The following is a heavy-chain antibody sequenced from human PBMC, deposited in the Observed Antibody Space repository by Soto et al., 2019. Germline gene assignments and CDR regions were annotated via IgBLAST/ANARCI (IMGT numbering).Heavy chain of an antibody. CDR1: GFTFNTHW. V-gene: IGHV3-74*01. CDR3: ARGGAMGVDY. CDR2: IYFDGITT. D-gene: IGHD1-26*01. Sequence: GGSLRPSCTASGFTFNTHWMHWVRQAPGKGLVWVSRIYFDGITTNYADSVKGRLTVSRDNAKNTVYLHVNTLREEDTAVYSCARGGAMGVDYWGKGTLVTVSS. J-gene: IGHJ4*02.